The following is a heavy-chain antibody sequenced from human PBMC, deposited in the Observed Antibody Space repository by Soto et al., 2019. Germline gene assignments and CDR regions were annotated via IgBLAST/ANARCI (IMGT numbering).Heavy chain of an antibody. CDR1: GDSISAYS. CDR2: IHYNGNT. CDR3: AREGNLGRWLQPLGF. V-gene: IGHV4-59*01. J-gene: IGHJ4*02. Sequence: PSETLSLTCTVSGDSISAYSWSWVRQPPGKGLEWIGNIHYNGNTKYNPSLKSRVSMSVDTSKNQFSLRLISVTAADTAKYFCAREGNLGRWLQPLGFWGQGTLVTVSS. D-gene: IGHD5-12*01.